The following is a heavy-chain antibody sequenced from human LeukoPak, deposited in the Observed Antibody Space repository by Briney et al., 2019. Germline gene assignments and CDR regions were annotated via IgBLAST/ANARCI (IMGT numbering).Heavy chain of an antibody. V-gene: IGHV3-23*01. CDR1: GFTFSSYA. J-gene: IGHJ3*02. CDR3: AKDGAYGTSGYYGSGAFDI. Sequence: GGSLRLSCAASGFTFSSYAMSWVRQAPGKGLEWVSVISGSDGRTYYAASVKGRFTISRDNSKNTLYLQMNSLRAEDTAVYYCAKDGAYGTSGYYGSGAFDIWGQGTVVTVSS. D-gene: IGHD3-22*01. CDR2: ISGSDGRT.